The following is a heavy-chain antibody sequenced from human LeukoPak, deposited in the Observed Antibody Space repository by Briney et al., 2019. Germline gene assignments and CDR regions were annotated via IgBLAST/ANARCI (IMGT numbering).Heavy chain of an antibody. CDR1: GGTFSSYA. V-gene: IGHV1-69*05. D-gene: IGHD7-27*01. CDR2: IIPIFGTA. J-gene: IGHJ4*02. CDR3: ARDPGNRGFDY. Sequence: GASVKVSCKASGGTFSSYAISWVRQAPGQGLEWMGGIIPIFGTANYAQKFQGRVTITTDESTSTAYMELSSLRSEDTAVYYFARDPGNRGFDYWGQGTLVTVSS.